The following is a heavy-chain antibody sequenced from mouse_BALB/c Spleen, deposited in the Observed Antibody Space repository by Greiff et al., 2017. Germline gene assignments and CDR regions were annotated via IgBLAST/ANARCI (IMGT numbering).Heavy chain of an antibody. CDR1: GFTFSSFG. CDR2: ISSGSSTI. D-gene: IGHD2-3*01. V-gene: IGHV5-17*02. Sequence: EVKLVESGGGLVQPGGSRKLSCAASGFTFSSFGMHWVRQAPEKGLEWVAYISSGSSTIYYADTVKGRFTISRDNPKNTLFLQMTSLRSEDTAMYYCARGDDGYYGYFDYWGQGTTLTVSS. J-gene: IGHJ2*01. CDR3: ARGDDGYYGYFDY.